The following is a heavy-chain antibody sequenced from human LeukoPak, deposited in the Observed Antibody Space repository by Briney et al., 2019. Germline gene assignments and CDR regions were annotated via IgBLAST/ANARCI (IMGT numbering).Heavy chain of an antibody. CDR2: IYYSGST. CDR1: GGSISSYY. CDR3: AASRGYGWYYFDY. D-gene: IGHD6-25*01. Sequence: SETLSLTCTVSGGSISSYYWGWIRQPPGKGLEWIGYIYYSGSTNYNPSLKSRVTISVDTSKNQFSLKLSSVTAADTAVYYCAASRGYGWYYFDYWGQGTLVTVSS. J-gene: IGHJ4*02. V-gene: IGHV4-59*08.